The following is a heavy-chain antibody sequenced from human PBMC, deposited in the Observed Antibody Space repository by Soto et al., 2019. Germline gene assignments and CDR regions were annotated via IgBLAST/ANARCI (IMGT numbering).Heavy chain of an antibody. V-gene: IGHV4-4*09. J-gene: IGHJ6*03. D-gene: IGHD3-16*01. CDR1: GDSVRNQY. CDR3: ARTLDYGHMDV. CDR2: IYRSGSS. Sequence: QVQMQESGPGLVKPSETLSLTCTVSGDSVRNQYWNWIRRPPGTGLEGIGYIYRSGSSKNNPSPKRRLTTSGDTSKKQFSLKLSSVTAADTAVYYCARTLDYGHMDVWGKGTTVTVSS.